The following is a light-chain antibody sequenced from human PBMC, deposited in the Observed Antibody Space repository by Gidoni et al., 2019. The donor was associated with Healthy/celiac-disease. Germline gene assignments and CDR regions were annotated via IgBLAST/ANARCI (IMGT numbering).Light chain of an antibody. CDR1: SSDVGGYNY. Sequence: SALTHPRSVSGSPGQSVTISCTGTSSDVGGYNYVSWYQQHPGKAPKLMIYDVSKRPSGVPDRFSGSKSGNTASLTISGLQAEDEADYYCCSYAGSYPFVFGTGTKVTVL. V-gene: IGLV2-11*01. CDR2: DVS. CDR3: CSYAGSYPFV. J-gene: IGLJ1*01.